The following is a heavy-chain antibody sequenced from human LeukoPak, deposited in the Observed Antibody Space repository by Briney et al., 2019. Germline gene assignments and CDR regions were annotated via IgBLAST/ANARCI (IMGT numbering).Heavy chain of an antibody. CDR3: ARDAGDCGGDCPRWFDP. CDR1: GFTFSSYA. V-gene: IGHV3-23*01. CDR2: ISGSGGST. D-gene: IGHD2-21*02. J-gene: IGHJ5*02. Sequence: GGSLRLSCAASGFTFSSYAMSWVRQAPGKGLEWVSAISGSGGSTYYADSVKGRFTISRDNSKNTLYLQMNSLRGEDTAVYYCARDAGDCGGDCPRWFDPWGQGTLVTVSS.